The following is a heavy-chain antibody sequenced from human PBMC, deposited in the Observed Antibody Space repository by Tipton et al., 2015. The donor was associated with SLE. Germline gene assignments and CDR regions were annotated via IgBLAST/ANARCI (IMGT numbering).Heavy chain of an antibody. V-gene: IGHV4-59*01. D-gene: IGHD3-10*01. Sequence: LRLSCTVSGGSISSYYWSWIRQPPGKGLEWIGFIYYTGSTDYNPSLRSRVAISADTSNNQFSLELRSVTAADTAVYYCARHLGVIVAFEVWGQGTVLTVSS. CDR1: GGSISSYY. CDR2: IYYTGST. J-gene: IGHJ3*01. CDR3: ARHLGVIVAFEV.